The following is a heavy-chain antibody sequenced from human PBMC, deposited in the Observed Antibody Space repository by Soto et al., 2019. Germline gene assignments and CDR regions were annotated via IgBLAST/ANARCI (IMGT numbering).Heavy chain of an antibody. CDR3: ARPPYGDWTNNAFDI. D-gene: IGHD4-17*01. CDR1: GGTFSGYA. CDR2: IIPIFGTA. Sequence: SVNLSCKASGGTFSGYAISWVRQAPGQGLEWMGGIIPIFGTANYAQKFQGRVTITADESTSTAYMELSSLRSEDTAVYYCARPPYGDWTNNAFDIWGQGTMVTVSS. V-gene: IGHV1-69*13. J-gene: IGHJ3*02.